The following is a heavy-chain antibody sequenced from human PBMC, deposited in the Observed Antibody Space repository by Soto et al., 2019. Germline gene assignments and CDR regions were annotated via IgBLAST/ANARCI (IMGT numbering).Heavy chain of an antibody. J-gene: IGHJ1*01. CDR2: TSYDGSDK. D-gene: IGHD3-16*01. CDR3: ARWGTTGGLDV. CDR1: GFTFRSYV. Sequence: ESGGGVVQPGTSLRVSCVGSGFTFRSYVIHWVRQAPGKGLEWVALTSYDGSDKYYGDSVRGRFTISRDNSRNTVDLQMDSLRLEDTAFYYCARWGTTGGLDVWGQGTLVSVSS. V-gene: IGHV3-30*19.